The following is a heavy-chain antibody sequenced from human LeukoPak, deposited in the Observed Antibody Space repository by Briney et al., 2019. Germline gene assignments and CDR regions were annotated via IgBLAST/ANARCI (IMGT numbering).Heavy chain of an antibody. J-gene: IGHJ4*02. Sequence: SETLSLTCTVSGGSISSYYWSWTRQPAGKGLEWIGRIYTSGSTNYNPSLKSRVTMSVDTSKIQFSLKLSSVTAADTAVYYCARLKGYSSGWYPSYYFDYWGQGTLVTVSS. D-gene: IGHD6-19*01. V-gene: IGHV4-4*07. CDR3: ARLKGYSSGWYPSYYFDY. CDR1: GGSISSYY. CDR2: IYTSGST.